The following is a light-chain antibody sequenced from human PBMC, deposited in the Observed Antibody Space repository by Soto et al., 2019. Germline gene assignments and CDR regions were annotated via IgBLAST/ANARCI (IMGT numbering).Light chain of an antibody. Sequence: QSALTQPASVSGSPGQSITISCTGTSSDVGGYNYVSWYQQHPGKAPKLMIYDVSNRPSGVSNRFSGSKSGNTASLTISGLQAEDEADYYCSSYTSSSPWVFGGGTQLTVL. CDR1: SSDVGGYNY. J-gene: IGLJ7*01. CDR2: DVS. CDR3: SSYTSSSPWV. V-gene: IGLV2-14*01.